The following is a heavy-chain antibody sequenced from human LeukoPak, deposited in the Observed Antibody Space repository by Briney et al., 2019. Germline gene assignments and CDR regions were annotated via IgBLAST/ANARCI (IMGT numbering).Heavy chain of an antibody. CDR2: IGTASDT. Sequence: PGGSLRLSCAASGFTFSSFDMHWVRQPTGQGLEWVSTIGTASDTYYPGSVEGRFTLSRDTAKNSLYLQMNSLTAGDTAVYYCARGPPHRKYYYMDVWGKGTTVTVSS. CDR3: ARGPPHRKYYYMDV. J-gene: IGHJ6*03. CDR1: GFTFSSFD. V-gene: IGHV3-13*01.